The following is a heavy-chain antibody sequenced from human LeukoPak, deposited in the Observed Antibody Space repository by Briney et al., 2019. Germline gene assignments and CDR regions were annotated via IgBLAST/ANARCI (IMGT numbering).Heavy chain of an antibody. J-gene: IGHJ4*02. Sequence: PGRSLRLSCAASGFTFDKYAMHWVRQAPGKGLEWVSGISWNSGSIGYADSVKGRFTISRDNAKNSLYLQMNSLRVEDTALYYCAKDSSGWQRDFDYWGQGTLVTVSS. CDR3: AKDSSGWQRDFDY. D-gene: IGHD6-19*01. CDR2: ISWNSGSI. CDR1: GFTFDKYA. V-gene: IGHV3-9*01.